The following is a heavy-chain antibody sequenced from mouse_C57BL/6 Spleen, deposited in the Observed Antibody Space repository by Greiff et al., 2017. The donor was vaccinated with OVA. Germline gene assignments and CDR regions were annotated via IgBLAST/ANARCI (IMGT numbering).Heavy chain of an antibody. CDR3: TTPFDY. CDR1: GFNIKDDY. Sequence: VQLKESGAELVRPGASVTLSCTASGFNIKDDYMHWVKQRPEQGLEWIGWIDPENGDTEYASKFQGKATITADTSSNTAYLQLSSLTSEDTAVYYCTTPFDYWGQGTTLTVSS. CDR2: IDPENGDT. J-gene: IGHJ2*01. V-gene: IGHV14-4*01.